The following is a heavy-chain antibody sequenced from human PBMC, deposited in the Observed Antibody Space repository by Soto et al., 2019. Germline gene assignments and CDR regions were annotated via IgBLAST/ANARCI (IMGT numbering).Heavy chain of an antibody. CDR2: ISYDGSKK. J-gene: IGHJ6*02. Sequence: QEQLVESGGGVVQPGRSLRLSCVASGFMFSSYAMHGVRQAPGKGLEGVAVISYDGSKKYYTDSAKGRYTISRDDSKNTLYLQMNSLRVEDTAVYYCARAPHGMDGWGQGTTVTVSS. V-gene: IGHV3-30-3*01. CDR3: ARAPHGMDG. CDR1: GFMFSSYA.